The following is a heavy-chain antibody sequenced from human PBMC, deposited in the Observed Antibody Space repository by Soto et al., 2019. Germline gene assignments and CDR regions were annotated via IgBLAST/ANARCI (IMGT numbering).Heavy chain of an antibody. J-gene: IGHJ6*02. CDR2: ISYDGSNK. V-gene: IGHV3-30-3*01. Sequence: QVQLVESGGGVVQPGRSLRLSCAASGFTFSSYAMHWVRQAPGKGLEWVAVISYDGSNKYYADSVKGRFTISRDNSKNTRYLQMNSLIAEDTAVYYCARGSVPAARPYYYYGMDVWGQGTTVTVSS. CDR1: GFTFSSYA. D-gene: IGHD2-2*01. CDR3: ARGSVPAARPYYYYGMDV.